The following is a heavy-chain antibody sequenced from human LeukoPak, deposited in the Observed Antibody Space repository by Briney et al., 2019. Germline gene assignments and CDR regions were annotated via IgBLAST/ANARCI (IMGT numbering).Heavy chain of an antibody. CDR1: GFTFSNAW. D-gene: IGHD1-7*01. V-gene: IGHV3-15*07. Sequence: PGGSLRLSCAASGFTFSNAWMNWVRQAPGKGLEWVGRIKSKTDGWTTDYAAPVKGRFTISRDDSKNTLYLQMNSLKTEDTAVYYCTTDLLELVDYWGQGTLVTVSS. J-gene: IGHJ4*02. CDR2: IKSKTDGWTT. CDR3: TTDLLELVDY.